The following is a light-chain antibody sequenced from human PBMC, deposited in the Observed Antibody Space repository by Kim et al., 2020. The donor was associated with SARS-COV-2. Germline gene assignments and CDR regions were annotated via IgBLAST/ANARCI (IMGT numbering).Light chain of an antibody. V-gene: IGLV2-14*04. CDR2: DVT. CDR3: SSCTSTNTYF. J-gene: IGLJ1*01. CDR1: SNDVGGCDY. Sequence: QSITIPCTGTSNDVGGCDYVSWYQQHPGKAPKLMIYDVTKRPSGVSNRFSGSKSGNTASLTISGLQADDEADYYCSSCTSTNTYFFGTGTQLTVL.